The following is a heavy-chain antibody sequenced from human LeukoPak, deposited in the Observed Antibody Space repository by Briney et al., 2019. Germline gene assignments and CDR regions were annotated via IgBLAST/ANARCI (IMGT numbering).Heavy chain of an antibody. D-gene: IGHD2-8*01. V-gene: IGHV3-23*01. CDR1: GFTFSDFA. Sequence: GGSLRLSCAASGFTFSDFAMSWVRQAPGKRLEWVSVISGTGEAHYTDSVRGRFTISRDHSKNTLSLQMNSLRPEDTAIYYCAKDSWARNGIYDPFDIWGQGTMVTVSS. J-gene: IGHJ3*02. CDR3: AKDSWARNGIYDPFDI. CDR2: ISGTGEA.